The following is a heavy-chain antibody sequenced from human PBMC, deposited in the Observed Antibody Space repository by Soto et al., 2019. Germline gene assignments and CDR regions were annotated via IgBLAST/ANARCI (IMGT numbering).Heavy chain of an antibody. V-gene: IGHV1-18*01. Sequence: QVQLVQSGAEVKKPGASVKVSCKASGYTFTSYGISWVRQAPGQGLEWMGWISAYNGKTNYAQKLQGRVSRTLDPSASKGYMGLRSPRSDDTAEYYCAGDLGGSYGFWSGYYTGYYYYYMDVWGKGTKVTVSS. CDR3: AGDLGGSYGFWSGYYTGYYYYYMDV. CDR1: GYTFTSYG. D-gene: IGHD3-3*01. CDR2: ISAYNGKT. J-gene: IGHJ6*03.